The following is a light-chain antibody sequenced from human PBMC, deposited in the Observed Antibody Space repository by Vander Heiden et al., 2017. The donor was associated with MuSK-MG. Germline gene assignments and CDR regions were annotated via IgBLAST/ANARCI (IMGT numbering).Light chain of an antibody. CDR1: QSVSGSY. V-gene: IGKV3-20*01. J-gene: IGKJ2*01. Sequence: EIVLTQSPGTLSLSPGERATLSCRASQSVSGSYVAWYQQKPGQAPRLLSYGASSRATGIPDRFSGSGSGTDFTLTISRLEPEDFAVYYCQQYGSSPPYTFGQGTKLEIK. CDR3: QQYGSSPPYT. CDR2: GAS.